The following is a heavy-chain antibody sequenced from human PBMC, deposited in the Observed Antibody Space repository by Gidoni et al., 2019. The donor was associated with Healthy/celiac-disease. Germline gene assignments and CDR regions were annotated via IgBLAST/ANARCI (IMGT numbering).Heavy chain of an antibody. Sequence: HVQLQESGPGMVKPSQTLSLPCTVSGGSISSGVYYWSWIRQHPGKGLEWIGYIYYSGSTYYNPSLKSRVTISVDTSKNQFSLKLSSVTAADTAVYYCARGSSSSNDYWGQGTLVTVSS. CDR1: GGSISSGVYY. CDR2: IYYSGST. D-gene: IGHD6-13*01. CDR3: ARGSSSSNDY. V-gene: IGHV4-31*03. J-gene: IGHJ4*02.